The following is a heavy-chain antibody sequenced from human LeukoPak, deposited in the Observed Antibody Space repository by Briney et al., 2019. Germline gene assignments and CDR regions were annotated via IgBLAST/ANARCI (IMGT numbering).Heavy chain of an antibody. CDR2: IYSGGST. V-gene: IGHV3-53*01. D-gene: IGHD3-22*01. CDR1: GFTVSSNY. CDR3: ARAPRLWYDSSGPVDY. Sequence: PGGSLRLSCAASGFTVSSNYMSWVRHAPGKGLEWVSVIYSGGSTYYADSVKGRFTISRDNSKNTLYLQMNSLRAEDTAVYYCARAPRLWYDSSGPVDYWGQGTLVTVSS. J-gene: IGHJ4*02.